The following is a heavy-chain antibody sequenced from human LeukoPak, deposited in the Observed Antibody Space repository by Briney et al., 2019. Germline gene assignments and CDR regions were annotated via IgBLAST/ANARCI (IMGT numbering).Heavy chain of an antibody. CDR2: ISYDGSNK. V-gene: IGHV3-30-3*01. CDR1: GFTFSSYA. CDR3: ARGNDYYDSSGYPFDY. J-gene: IGHJ4*02. D-gene: IGHD3-22*01. Sequence: GGSLRLSCAASGFTFSSYAMHWVRQAPGKGLEWVAVISYDGSNKYYADSVKGRLTISRDNSKNTLYLQMNSLRAEDTAVYYCARGNDYYDSSGYPFDYWGQGTLVTVSS.